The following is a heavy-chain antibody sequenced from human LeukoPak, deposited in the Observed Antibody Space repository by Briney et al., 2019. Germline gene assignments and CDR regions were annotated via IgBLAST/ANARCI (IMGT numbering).Heavy chain of an antibody. J-gene: IGHJ4*02. Sequence: PGGSLRLSCAASGIIFSSSGMHWVRQAPGKGLEWVAMIWSDGSNEYYADSVKGRFTISRDNSKNKMYLQMNSLRAEDTAVYYCARDKGLRSLDSWGQGTLVTVSS. V-gene: IGHV3-33*01. CDR3: ARDKGLRSLDS. CDR2: IWSDGSNE. CDR1: GIIFSSSG. D-gene: IGHD4-17*01.